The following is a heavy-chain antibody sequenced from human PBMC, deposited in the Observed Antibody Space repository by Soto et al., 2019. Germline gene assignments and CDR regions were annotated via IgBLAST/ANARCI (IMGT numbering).Heavy chain of an antibody. Sequence: GASVKVSCKAPGYIFTAYSMHWVRQAPGQGLEWVVWFNLNSGDTIYAQKFQGRVTLTGNTSISIAYMELYSLTSDDTAVYYCAREASAVISLDYWGQGTLVTVSS. CDR3: AREASAVISLDY. J-gene: IGHJ4*02. V-gene: IGHV1-2*02. D-gene: IGHD6-19*01. CDR1: GYIFTAYS. CDR2: FNLNSGDT.